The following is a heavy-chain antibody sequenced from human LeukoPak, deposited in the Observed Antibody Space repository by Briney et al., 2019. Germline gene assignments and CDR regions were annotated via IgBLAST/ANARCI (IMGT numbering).Heavy chain of an antibody. V-gene: IGHV4-31*03. J-gene: IGHJ4*02. CDR2: IHYSGST. D-gene: IGHD3-9*01. CDR3: ARDDIWDRIFDY. CDR1: GGSISSGGYY. Sequence: ASETLSLTCTVSGGSISSGGYYWSWIRQHPGKGLEWIGYIHYSGSTYYNPSLKSRVTISVDTSTNQFSLKLSSVTAADTAVYYCARDDIWDRIFDYWGQGTLVTVSS.